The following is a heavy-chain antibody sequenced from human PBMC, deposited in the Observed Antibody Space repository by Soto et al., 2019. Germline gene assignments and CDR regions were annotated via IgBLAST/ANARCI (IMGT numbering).Heavy chain of an antibody. CDR2: IIPLFGSP. Sequence: QVQLVQSGTEVQKPGSSVKLSCKTSGGTFTNYDISWVRQAPGQGLAWMGGIIPLFGSPHYSPKFEGRVIITAEEASTRVHLELSSLRFDDTAVYCCSCTLALCGGQCYPPNFDTWGHGTMVIVS. J-gene: IGHJ3*02. CDR1: GGTFTNYD. D-gene: IGHD2-8*01. V-gene: IGHV1-69*01. CDR3: SCTLALCGGQCYPPNFDT.